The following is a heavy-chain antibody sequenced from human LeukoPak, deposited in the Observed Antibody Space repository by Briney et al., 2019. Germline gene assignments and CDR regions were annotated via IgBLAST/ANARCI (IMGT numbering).Heavy chain of an antibody. Sequence: GGSLRLSCAAPGFTFSSYEMKWVRQAPGQGLGWVAFFSSVGSYKYYADSVKGRFTISRDNSKNTLYLQMNSLRAEDTAVYYCAKVNYGSGRGYYFDYWGQGTLVTVSS. V-gene: IGHV3-NL1*01. CDR3: AKVNYGSGRGYYFDY. CDR1: GFTFSSYE. D-gene: IGHD3-10*01. CDR2: FSSVGSYK. J-gene: IGHJ4*02.